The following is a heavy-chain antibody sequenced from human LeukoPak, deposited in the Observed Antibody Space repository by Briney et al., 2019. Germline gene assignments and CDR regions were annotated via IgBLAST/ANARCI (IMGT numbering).Heavy chain of an antibody. CDR3: ARGRYFDWLFREQYYFDY. Sequence: SETLSLTCTVSGGSISSYYWSWIRQPPGKGQEWIGYIYYSGSTNYNPSLKSRVTISVDTSKNQFSLKLSSVTAADTAVYYCARGRYFDWLFREQYYFDYWGQGTLVTVSS. CDR2: IYYSGST. J-gene: IGHJ4*02. D-gene: IGHD3-9*01. V-gene: IGHV4-59*01. CDR1: GGSISSYY.